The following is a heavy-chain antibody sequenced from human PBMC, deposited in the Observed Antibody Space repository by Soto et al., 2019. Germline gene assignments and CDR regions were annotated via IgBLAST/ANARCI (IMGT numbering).Heavy chain of an antibody. Sequence: EMQLAESGGGLVQPGGSLRLSCNASGFALSTYEIHWVRQAPGKGLEWISYISVSGNIRKYADPVDGRFSIARDNAANSIRLHLNSLSADDTAVHYSVRDNTRAASAASLDYWGQGTLVIVSS. J-gene: IGHJ4*02. CDR1: GFALSTYE. CDR3: VRDNTRAASAASLDY. D-gene: IGHD2-2*01. V-gene: IGHV3-48*03. CDR2: ISVSGNIR.